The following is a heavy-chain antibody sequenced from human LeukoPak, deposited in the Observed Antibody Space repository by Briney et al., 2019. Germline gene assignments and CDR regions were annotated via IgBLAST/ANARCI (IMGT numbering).Heavy chain of an antibody. V-gene: IGHV4-34*01. J-gene: IGHJ5*02. CDR1: GGSFSGYY. D-gene: IGHD5-18*01. Sequence: SETLSLTCAVYGGSFSGYYWSWIRQPPGKGLEWIGEINHSGSTNYNPSLKSRVTISVDTCKNQFSLKLSPVTAADTAVYYCARSVDTAMVNWFDPWGQGTLVTVSS. CDR3: ARSVDTAMVNWFDP. CDR2: INHSGST.